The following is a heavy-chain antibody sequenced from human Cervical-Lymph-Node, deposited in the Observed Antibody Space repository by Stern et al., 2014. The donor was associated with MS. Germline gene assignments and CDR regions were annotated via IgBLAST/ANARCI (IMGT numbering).Heavy chain of an antibody. D-gene: IGHD4-17*01. CDR1: GYTFTNYG. J-gene: IGHJ1*01. V-gene: IGHV1-18*01. CDR3: AREEDGDNWYFQH. CDR2: ISAYNGNT. Sequence: VQLLQSGAEVKKPGASVKVSCKASGYTFTNYGITWVRQAPGQGLEWMGWISAYNGNTNYAQKLQGRVTMTTDTSTSTAYMELRTLRSDDTAVYYCAREEDGDNWYFQHWGQGTLVTVSS.